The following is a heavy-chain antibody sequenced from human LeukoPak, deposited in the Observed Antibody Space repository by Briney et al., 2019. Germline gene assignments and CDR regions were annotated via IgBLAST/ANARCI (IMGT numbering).Heavy chain of an antibody. D-gene: IGHD2-15*01. V-gene: IGHV3-23*01. CDR3: AKGRGYCSGGSCYSGFDY. CDR2: ITGSGGTT. Sequence: GGSLRLSCAASGFTFSGYAMSWVRQAPGKGLERVSTITGSGGTTYYADSVKGRFTISRDNSKNTLYLQMNSLRAEDTAVYYCAKGRGYCSGGSCYSGFDYWGQGTLVTVSS. J-gene: IGHJ4*02. CDR1: GFTFSGYA.